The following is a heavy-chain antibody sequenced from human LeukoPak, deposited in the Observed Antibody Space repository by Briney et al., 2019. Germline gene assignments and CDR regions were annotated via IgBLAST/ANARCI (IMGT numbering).Heavy chain of an antibody. J-gene: IGHJ4*02. CDR3: ARGDGYNGVHYFDY. D-gene: IGHD5-24*01. V-gene: IGHV4-59*01. Sequence: PSETLSLTCTVSGGSISSYYWSWIRQPPGKGLEWIGYIYYSGSTNYNPSLKSRVTISVDTSKNQFSLKLSSVTASDTAVYYCARGDGYNGVHYFDYWGQGTLVTVSS. CDR1: GGSISSYY. CDR2: IYYSGST.